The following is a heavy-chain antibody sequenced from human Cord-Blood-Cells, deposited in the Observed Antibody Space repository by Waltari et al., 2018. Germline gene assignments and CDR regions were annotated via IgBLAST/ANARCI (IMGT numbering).Heavy chain of an antibody. CDR2: INPNSGGT. CDR1: GYTFTGYY. V-gene: IGHV1-2*02. CDR3: ARDSCSGGSCYWFDP. Sequence: QVQLVQSGAEVKKPGASVKVSCKASGYTFTGYYMHWLRQAPGQGLEWMGWINPNSGGTNYAQKFQGRVTMTRDTSISTAYMELSRLRSDDTAVYYCARDSCSGGSCYWFDPWGQGTLVTVSS. J-gene: IGHJ5*02. D-gene: IGHD2-15*01.